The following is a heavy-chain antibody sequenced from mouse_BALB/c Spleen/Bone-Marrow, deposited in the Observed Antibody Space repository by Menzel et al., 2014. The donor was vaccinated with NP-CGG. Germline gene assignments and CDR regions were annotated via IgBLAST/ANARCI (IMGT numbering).Heavy chain of an antibody. V-gene: IGHV4-1*02. D-gene: IGHD1-2*01. J-gene: IGHJ3*01. Sequence: EVKVVESGGGLVQPGGSLKLSCAASGFDFSRYWMSWVRQAPGKGLEWIGEINPDSNTMNYTPSLKDKFIISRDNAKNTLVLQMSKVRFEDTVLYYCARLGFYGSFGYRGQGTLVTVPS. CDR3: ARLGFYGSFGY. CDR2: INPDSNTM. CDR1: GFDFSRYW.